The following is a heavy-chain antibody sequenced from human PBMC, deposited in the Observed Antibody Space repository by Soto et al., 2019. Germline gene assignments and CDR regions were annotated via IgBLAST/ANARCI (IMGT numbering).Heavy chain of an antibody. CDR3: ATGYGSGGGYVYGMDV. CDR1: VFTFTDYY. D-gene: IGHD6-19*01. V-gene: IGHV3-11*01. CDR2: ISFSGSTM. Sequence: PWWSLRLSCAASVFTFTDYYMTWIRQAPGKGLEWLSYISFSGSTMYYADSVKGRFTISRDNARNSLFLQMNSLRAEDTAVYYCATGYGSGGGYVYGMDVWGQGTTVTVSS. J-gene: IGHJ6*02.